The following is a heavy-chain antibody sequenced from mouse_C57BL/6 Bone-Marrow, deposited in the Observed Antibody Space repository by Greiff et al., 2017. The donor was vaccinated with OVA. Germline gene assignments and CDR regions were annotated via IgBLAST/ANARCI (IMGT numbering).Heavy chain of an antibody. CDR3: ARWGNWYFDV. Sequence: EVQLQQSGPELVKPGASVKISCKASGYTFTDYYMNWVKQSHGKSLEWIGDINPNNGGTSYNQKFKGKATLTVDKSSSTAYMELRSLTSEDSAVYYCARWGNWYFDVWGTGTTVTVSS. CDR1: GYTFTDYY. CDR2: INPNNGGT. J-gene: IGHJ1*03. V-gene: IGHV1-26*01.